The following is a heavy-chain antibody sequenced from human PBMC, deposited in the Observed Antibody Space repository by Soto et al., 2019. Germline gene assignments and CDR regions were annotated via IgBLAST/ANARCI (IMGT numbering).Heavy chain of an antibody. Sequence: GGSLRLSCAASGFTFSSYEMNWVRQAPGKGLEWVSYISSSGSTIYYADSVKGRFTISRDNAKNSLYLQMNSLRAEDTAVYYCEGYSGYDAKGAFDIWGQGTMVTVSS. V-gene: IGHV3-48*03. CDR1: GFTFSSYE. CDR3: EGYSGYDAKGAFDI. J-gene: IGHJ3*02. D-gene: IGHD5-12*01. CDR2: ISSSGSTI.